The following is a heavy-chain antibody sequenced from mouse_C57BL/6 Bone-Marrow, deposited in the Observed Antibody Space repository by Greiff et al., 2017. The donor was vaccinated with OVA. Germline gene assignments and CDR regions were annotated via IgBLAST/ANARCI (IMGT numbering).Heavy chain of an antibody. D-gene: IGHD2-2*01. Sequence: EVQGVESVAELVRPGASVKLSCTASGFNIKNTYMHWVKQRPEQGLEWIGRIDPANGNTKYAPKFQGKATITADTSSNTAYLQLSSLTSEDTAIYYCARWSGYDPYYLDYWGQGTTLTVSS. CDR3: ARWSGYDPYYLDY. J-gene: IGHJ2*01. CDR1: GFNIKNTY. CDR2: IDPANGNT. V-gene: IGHV14-3*01.